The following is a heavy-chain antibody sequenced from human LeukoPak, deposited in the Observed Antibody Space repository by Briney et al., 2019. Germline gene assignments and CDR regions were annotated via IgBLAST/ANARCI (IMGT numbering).Heavy chain of an antibody. CDR1: GFTFSDYY. D-gene: IGHD6-19*01. V-gene: IGHV3-30*03. CDR3: ARGVRIAVAGNIDY. J-gene: IGHJ4*02. Sequence: GGSLRLSCAASGFTFSDYYMSWIRQAPGKGLEWVAVISYDGPNKNYADSVKGRFTISRDNSKNTLYLQMNSLRAEDTAVYYCARGVRIAVAGNIDYWGQGTLVTVSS. CDR2: ISYDGPNK.